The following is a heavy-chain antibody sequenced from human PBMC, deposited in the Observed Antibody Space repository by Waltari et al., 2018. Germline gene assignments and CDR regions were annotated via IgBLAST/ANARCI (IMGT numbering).Heavy chain of an antibody. CDR2: ISYDGSHK. J-gene: IGHJ4*02. D-gene: IGHD3-10*01. V-gene: IGHV3-30*18. Sequence: QVHLVESGGGVVQPGGSLRLSCEVSGFSFSNVAMHWVRQVPGKGLEWVEIISYDGSHKFYAESVGGRFTISRDNSKNTVYLQMNDLRAEDTAVFYCAKAGITLVRDYFDYWGLGTLVTVSS. CDR3: AKAGITLVRDYFDY. CDR1: GFSFSNVA.